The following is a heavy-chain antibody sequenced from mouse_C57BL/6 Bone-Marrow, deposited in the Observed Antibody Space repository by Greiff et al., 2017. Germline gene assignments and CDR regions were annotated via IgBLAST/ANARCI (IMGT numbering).Heavy chain of an antibody. J-gene: IGHJ3*01. CDR3: ARWGLRTWFAY. Sequence: VKLQESGAELMKPGASVKLSCKATGYTFTGYWIEWVKQRPGHGLEWIGEILPGSGSTTYNEKFKGKATFTADTSSNTAYMQLSSLTTEDSAIYYCARWGLRTWFAYWGQGTLVTVSA. CDR2: ILPGSGST. D-gene: IGHD2-13*01. CDR1: GYTFTGYW. V-gene: IGHV1-9*01.